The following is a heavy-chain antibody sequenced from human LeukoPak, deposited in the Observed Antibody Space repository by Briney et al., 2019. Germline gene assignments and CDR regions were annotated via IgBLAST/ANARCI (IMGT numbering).Heavy chain of an antibody. CDR1: GFTFSSYA. J-gene: IGHJ4*02. V-gene: IGHV3-23*01. D-gene: IGHD3-9*01. CDR3: AKDPSYDILTGYPTFDY. Sequence: GGSLRLSCAASGFTFSSYAMSWVRQAPGKGLEWVSAISGSGGSTYYADSVKGRFTISRDNSKNTLYLQMNSLRAEDTAVYYCAKDPSYDILTGYPTFDYWGQGTLVTVSS. CDR2: ISGSGGST.